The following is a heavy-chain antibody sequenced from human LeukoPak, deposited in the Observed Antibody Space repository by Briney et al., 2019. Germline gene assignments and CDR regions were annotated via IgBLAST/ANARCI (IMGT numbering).Heavy chain of an antibody. CDR3: ARVSIAAAAKYYYYGMDV. CDR2: NYYSGST. Sequence: SETLSLTCTVSGGSISSYYWSWIRQPPGKGLEWIGYNYYSGSTNYNPSLKSRVTISVDTSKNQFSLKLSSVTAADTAVYYCARVSIAAAAKYYYYGMDVWGQGTTVTVSS. J-gene: IGHJ6*02. D-gene: IGHD6-13*01. CDR1: GGSISSYY. V-gene: IGHV4-59*01.